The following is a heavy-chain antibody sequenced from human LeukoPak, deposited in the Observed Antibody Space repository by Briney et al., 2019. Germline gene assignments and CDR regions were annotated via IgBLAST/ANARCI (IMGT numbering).Heavy chain of an antibody. CDR1: GGSVSSSNW. V-gene: IGHV4-4*02. D-gene: IGHD6-25*01. J-gene: IGHJ4*02. Sequence: SETLSLTCGASGGSVSSSNWWTWIRQSPGKGLEWIGEVHLDGTTYFNPSLKRLLTMSVNLTENHVSLKLTSVTAAATAVYYCAREGGFYRPLDYWGQGTLVTVSS. CDR2: VHLDGTT. CDR3: AREGGFYRPLDY.